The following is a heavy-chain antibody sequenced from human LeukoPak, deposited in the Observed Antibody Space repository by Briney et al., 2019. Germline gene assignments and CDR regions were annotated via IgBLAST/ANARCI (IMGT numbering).Heavy chain of an antibody. CDR1: GGSFSGYY. Sequence: PSETLSLTCAVYGGSFSGYYWSWIRQPPGKGLEWIGEINHSGSTNYNPSLKSRVTISVDTSKNQFSLKLSSVTAADTAVYYCARGRSSSWYVSSGGPLFDYWGQGTLVTVSS. J-gene: IGHJ4*02. CDR2: INHSGST. CDR3: ARGRSSSWYVSSGGPLFDY. D-gene: IGHD6-13*01. V-gene: IGHV4-34*01.